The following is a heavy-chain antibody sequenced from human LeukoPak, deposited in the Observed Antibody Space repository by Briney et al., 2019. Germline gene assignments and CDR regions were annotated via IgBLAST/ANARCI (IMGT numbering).Heavy chain of an antibody. J-gene: IGHJ6*02. CDR2: IYYSGST. Sequence: ASETLSLTCTDCGVSIRSYYWSWLRQPPGKGLEWIGYIYYSGSTNYNPSLKSRVTISVDTSKNQFSLKLSSVTAADTAVYYCARQRYDILTGYTSSYGMDVWGQGTTVTVSS. V-gene: IGHV4-59*08. CDR3: ARQRYDILTGYTSSYGMDV. CDR1: GVSIRSYY. D-gene: IGHD3-9*01.